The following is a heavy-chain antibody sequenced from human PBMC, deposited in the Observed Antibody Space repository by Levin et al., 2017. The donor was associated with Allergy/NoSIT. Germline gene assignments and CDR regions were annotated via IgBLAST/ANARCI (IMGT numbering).Heavy chain of an antibody. D-gene: IGHD3-10*01. CDR3: ARVYGSGTSYPFDS. CDR2: IYHSGST. V-gene: IGHV4-30-2*01. CDR1: GGSISSGGYS. Sequence: SSETLSLTCAVSGGSISSGGYSWSWIRQPPGKGLEWIGYIYHSGSTYYNPSLKSRVTISVDRSKNQFSLKLSSVTAADTAVYYCARVYGSGTSYPFDSWGQGTMVTVSS. J-gene: IGHJ3*02.